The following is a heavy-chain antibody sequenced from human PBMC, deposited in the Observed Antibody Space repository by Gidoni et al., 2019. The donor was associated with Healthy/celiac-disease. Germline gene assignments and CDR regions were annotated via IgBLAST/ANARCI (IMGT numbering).Heavy chain of an antibody. CDR3: ARVAGYSSSWDPDFDY. CDR1: GYTFTGYY. V-gene: IGHV1-2*06. J-gene: IGHJ4*02. D-gene: IGHD6-13*01. CDR2: INPNSGGT. Sequence: QVQLVQSGAEVKKPGASVKVSCKASGYTFTGYYMHWVRQAPGQGPEWMGRINPNSGGTNYAQKFQGRVTMTRDTSISTAYMELSRLRSDDTAVYYCARVAGYSSSWDPDFDYWGQGTLVTVSS.